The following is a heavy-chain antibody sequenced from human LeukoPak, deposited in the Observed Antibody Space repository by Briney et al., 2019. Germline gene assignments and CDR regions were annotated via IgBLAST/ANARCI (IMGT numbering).Heavy chain of an antibody. V-gene: IGHV3-7*01. Sequence: AGGSLRLSCAASGFTFSSYWMSWVRQAPGKGLEWVANIKQDGSEKYYVDSVKGRSTISRDNAKNSLYLQMNSLRAEDTAVYYCASPGPLGGSGSYDDAFDIWGQGTMVTVSS. CDR3: ASPGPLGGSGSYDDAFDI. D-gene: IGHD3-10*01. CDR1: GFTFSSYW. CDR2: IKQDGSEK. J-gene: IGHJ3*02.